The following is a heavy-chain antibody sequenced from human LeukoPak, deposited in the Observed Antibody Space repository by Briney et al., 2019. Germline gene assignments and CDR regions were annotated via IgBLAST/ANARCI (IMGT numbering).Heavy chain of an antibody. CDR1: GGTFSSYA. CDR2: IIPIFGTA. V-gene: IGHV1-69*13. J-gene: IGHJ6*03. Sequence: ASVKVSCKASGGTFSSYAISWVRQAPGQGLEWMGGIIPIFGTANYAQKFQGRVTITADESTSTAYMELSSLRSEDTAVYYCARDRLNMVRGVYYYYMDVWGKGTTVTISS. CDR3: ARDRLNMVRGVYYYYMDV. D-gene: IGHD3-10*01.